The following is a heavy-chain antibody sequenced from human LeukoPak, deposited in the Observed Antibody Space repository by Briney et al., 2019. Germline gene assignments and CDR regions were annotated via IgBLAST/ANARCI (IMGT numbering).Heavy chain of an antibody. V-gene: IGHV3-33*01. CDR1: GFTFSSYG. J-gene: IGHJ4*02. Sequence: GGSLRLSCATSGFTFSSYGIHWVRQAPGRGLEWVAVIWYNGSKKHYADSVKGRFTISRDNSKNTLYLQMNSLRAEDTAVYYCARDWNHYFDYWGQGTLVTVSS. CDR3: ARDWNHYFDY. D-gene: IGHD1-1*01. CDR2: IWYNGSKK.